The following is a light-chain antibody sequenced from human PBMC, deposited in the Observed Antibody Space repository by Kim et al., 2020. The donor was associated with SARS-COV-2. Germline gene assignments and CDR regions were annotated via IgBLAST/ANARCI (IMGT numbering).Light chain of an antibody. CDR2: RNN. V-gene: IGLV10-54*01. CDR1: SNNVGNEG. Sequence: QAGLTQPPSVSKDLRQTATLTCTGNSNNVGNEGAAWLQQHQGHPPKLLSYRNNKRPSEISERISASRSGNTASLTITGLQPEDEADYYCSAWDSSLHAWMFGGGTQLTVL. CDR3: SAWDSSLHAWM. J-gene: IGLJ3*02.